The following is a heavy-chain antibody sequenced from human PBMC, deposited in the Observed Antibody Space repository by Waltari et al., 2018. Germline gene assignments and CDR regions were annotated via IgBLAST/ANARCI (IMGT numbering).Heavy chain of an antibody. J-gene: IGHJ4*02. D-gene: IGHD3-3*01. Sequence: EVQLVESGGGLVQHGGSLRRSCAASGLPFSSFEMNWVSQAPGLEWGSYISSSGSIIYYADSVKGRFTISRDNAKNSLYLQMNSLRAEDTAVYYCARGGEYYDFWSVPRPFGYWGQGTLVTVSS. CDR2: ISSSGSII. CDR1: GLPFSSFE. V-gene: IGHV3-48*03. CDR3: ARGGEYYDFWSVPRPFGY.